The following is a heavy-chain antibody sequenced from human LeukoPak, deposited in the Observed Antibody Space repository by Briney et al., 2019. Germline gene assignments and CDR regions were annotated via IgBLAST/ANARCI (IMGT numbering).Heavy chain of an antibody. J-gene: IGHJ6*03. V-gene: IGHV1-8*01. D-gene: IGHD3-9*01. CDR1: GYTFTSYD. CDR2: MNPNSGNT. CDR3: ARGVDILTGYTYYYYYYMDV. Sequence: EASVKASCKASGYTFTSYDINWVRQATGQGLEWMGWMNPNSGNTGYAQKFQGRVTMTRNTSISTAYMELSSLRSEDTAVYYCARGVDILTGYTYYYYYYMDVWGEGTTVTISS.